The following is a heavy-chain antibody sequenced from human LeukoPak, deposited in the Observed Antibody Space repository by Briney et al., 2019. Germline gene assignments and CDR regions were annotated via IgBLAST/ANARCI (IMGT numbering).Heavy chain of an antibody. V-gene: IGHV1-2*02. CDR2: INPNSGGT. CDR1: GYTFTGYH. D-gene: IGHD2-15*01. Sequence: ASVKVSCKASGYTFTGYHIHWVRQAPGQGLEWMGWINPNSGGTNYAQKFQGRVTMTRDTSINTAYIELNSLRSDDTAVYYCARGYCTGGSCSGAWFDPWGQGTLVTVSS. J-gene: IGHJ5*02. CDR3: ARGYCTGGSCSGAWFDP.